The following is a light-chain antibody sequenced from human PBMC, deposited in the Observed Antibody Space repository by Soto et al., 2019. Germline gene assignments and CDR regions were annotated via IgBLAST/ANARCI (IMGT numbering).Light chain of an antibody. J-gene: IGKJ1*01. CDR3: QQSYTTPWT. V-gene: IGKV1-39*01. CDR1: ETINNY. CDR2: AAS. Sequence: DIRMTQSPSSLSVSVGDGVTITCRASETINNYLNWYQQKPGRAPKLLIHAASTLQSGVPSRLSGSGSGTDFTLTISSLQPEDFATYSCQQSYTTPWTFGLGTRVEI.